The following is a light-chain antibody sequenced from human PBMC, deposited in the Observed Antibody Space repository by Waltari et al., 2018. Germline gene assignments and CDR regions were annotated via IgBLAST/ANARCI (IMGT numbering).Light chain of an antibody. CDR3: AAWDDSLNAYL. CDR2: SRS. J-gene: IGLJ2*01. Sequence: QSVLTQPPPASGTPGQRVTISCSGRHSNIVRNPVNWYQQLPGAAPKLLIYSRSQRPSGVPDRFSGSKSGTSASLAISGLQSEDEADYYCAAWDDSLNAYLFGGGTKLTVL. V-gene: IGLV1-44*01. CDR1: HSNIVRNP.